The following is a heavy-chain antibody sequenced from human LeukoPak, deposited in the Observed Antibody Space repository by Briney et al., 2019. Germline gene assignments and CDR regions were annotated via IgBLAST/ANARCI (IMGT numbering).Heavy chain of an antibody. CDR3: ARGSPASSWYYYGMDV. V-gene: IGHV4-59*08. D-gene: IGHD6-13*01. CDR2: IYYSGST. Sequence: PSETLALTCTVSGGSISSYYWSWIRQPPGKGLEWIGYIYYSGSTNYNPSLKSRVTISVDTSKNQFSLKLSSVTAADTAVYYCARGSPASSWYYYGMDVWGQGTTVTVSS. J-gene: IGHJ6*02. CDR1: GGSISSYY.